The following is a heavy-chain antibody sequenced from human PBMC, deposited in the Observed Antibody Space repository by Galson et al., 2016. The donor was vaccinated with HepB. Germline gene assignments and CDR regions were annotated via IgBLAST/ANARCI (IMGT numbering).Heavy chain of an antibody. Sequence: SLRLSCAASGFPFTTYWMTWVRQAPGKGLEWVANMKGDGSARYYLDSVKGRFTISRDNAKNSLYLQMNRLRDEDTAVYYCARVVGATDYFDYWGQGTLVAVSS. CDR3: ARVVGATDYFDY. V-gene: IGHV3-7*01. J-gene: IGHJ4*02. CDR2: MKGDGSAR. D-gene: IGHD1-26*01. CDR1: GFPFTTYW.